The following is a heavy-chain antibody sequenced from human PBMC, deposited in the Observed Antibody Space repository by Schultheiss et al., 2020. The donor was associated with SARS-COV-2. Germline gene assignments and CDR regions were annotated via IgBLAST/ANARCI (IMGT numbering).Heavy chain of an antibody. CDR1: GFTFRNHG. V-gene: IGHV3-33*06. CDR2: IWYDGSNK. Sequence: GGSLRLSCAASGFTFRNHGMHWVRQAPGKGLEWVAVIWYDGSNKYYADSVKGRFTISRDNSKNTLYLQMNSLRAEDTAVYYCAKDHSITMIVVVIEYYFDYWGQGNLVTGSS. J-gene: IGHJ4*02. D-gene: IGHD3-22*01. CDR3: AKDHSITMIVVVIEYYFDY.